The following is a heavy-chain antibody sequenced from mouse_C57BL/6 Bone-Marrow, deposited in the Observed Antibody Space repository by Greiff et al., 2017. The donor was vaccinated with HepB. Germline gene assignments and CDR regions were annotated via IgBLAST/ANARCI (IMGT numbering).Heavy chain of an antibody. V-gene: IGHV1-55*01. Sequence: QVQLQQPGAELVKPGASVKMSCKASGYTFTSYWITWVRQRPGQGLEWIGDIYPGSGSTNYNEKFKRKATLTVDTSSSTAYMQLSSLTSEDSAVYYCAREDRYSNYLAWFAYWGQGTLVTVSA. CDR3: AREDRYSNYLAWFAY. D-gene: IGHD2-5*01. CDR1: GYTFTSYW. J-gene: IGHJ3*01. CDR2: IYPGSGST.